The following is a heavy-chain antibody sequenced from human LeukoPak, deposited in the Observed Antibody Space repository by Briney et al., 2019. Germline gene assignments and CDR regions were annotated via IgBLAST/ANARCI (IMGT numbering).Heavy chain of an antibody. D-gene: IGHD3-9*01. Sequence: GGSLRLSCAASGFTFSAYSMNWVRQAPGKGLEWVANIKKDGSEKYYVDSVKGRFTISRDNAKTSLYLQMNSLRAEDTALYHCARGGIFSPFDPWGQGTLVTVSS. V-gene: IGHV3-7*03. J-gene: IGHJ5*02. CDR2: IKKDGSEK. CDR3: ARGGIFSPFDP. CDR1: GFTFSAYS.